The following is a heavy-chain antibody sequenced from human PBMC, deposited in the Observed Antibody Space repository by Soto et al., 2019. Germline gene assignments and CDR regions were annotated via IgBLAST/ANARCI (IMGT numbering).Heavy chain of an antibody. D-gene: IGHD3-10*01. V-gene: IGHV3-30*18. CDR1: GFTFSSYG. J-gene: IGHJ6*02. CDR2: ISYDGSNK. CDR3: AKDQLRGVRGVITYYYGMDV. Sequence: QVQLVESGGGVVQPGRSLRLSCAASGFTFSSYGMHWVRQAPGKGLVWVAVISYDGSNKYYADSVKGRFTISKNTLYLQMNSLRAEDTAVYYCAKDQLRGVRGVITYYYGMDVWGQGTTVTVSS.